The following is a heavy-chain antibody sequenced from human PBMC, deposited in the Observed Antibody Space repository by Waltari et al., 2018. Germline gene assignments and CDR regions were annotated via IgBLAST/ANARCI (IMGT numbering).Heavy chain of an antibody. D-gene: IGHD3-3*01. CDR1: GGSISSSSYY. V-gene: IGHV4-39*01. CDR2: IYYSGIT. CDR3: ATRLRFLEWLPSWFDP. Sequence: QLQLQESGPGLVKPSETLSLTCTVSGGSISSSSYYWGWIRQPPGKGLEWIGSIYYSGITYYNPSLKSRVTISVDTSKNQFSLKLSSVTAADTAVYYCATRLRFLEWLPSWFDPWGQGTLVTVSS. J-gene: IGHJ5*02.